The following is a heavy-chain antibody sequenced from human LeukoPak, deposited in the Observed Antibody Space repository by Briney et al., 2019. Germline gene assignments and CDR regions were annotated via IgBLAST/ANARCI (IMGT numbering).Heavy chain of an antibody. CDR3: TREVVGTTIKNFDS. D-gene: IGHD4-11*01. V-gene: IGHV1-46*01. CDR2: INPSGGST. CDR1: GYAFTSYY. Sequence: ASVKVSCKASGYAFTSYYMHWVRQAPGQGLEWMGIINPSGGSTSYAQKLQGRVTITRDTATSTVYMELSSLGSEDTAVYYCTREVVGTTIKNFDSWGQGTLVTVSP. J-gene: IGHJ4*02.